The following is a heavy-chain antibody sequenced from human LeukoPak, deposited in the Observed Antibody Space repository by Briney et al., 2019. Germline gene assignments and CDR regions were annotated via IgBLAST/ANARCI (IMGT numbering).Heavy chain of an antibody. CDR2: INPNSGGT. Sequence: ASVKVSCKXSGYTFTGYYMHWVRQAPGQGLERMGWINPNSGGTNYSQKFQGRVTMTRDTSISTAYMELSRLRSDDTAVYYCARDYGYSSGCDYWGQGTLVTVSS. V-gene: IGHV1-2*02. J-gene: IGHJ4*02. CDR3: ARDYGYSSGCDY. D-gene: IGHD6-19*01. CDR1: GYTFTGYY.